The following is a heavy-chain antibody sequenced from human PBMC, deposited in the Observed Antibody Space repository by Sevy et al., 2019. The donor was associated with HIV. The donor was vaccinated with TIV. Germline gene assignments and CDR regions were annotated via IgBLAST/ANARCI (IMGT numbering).Heavy chain of an antibody. J-gene: IGHJ6*03. Sequence: GGSLRLSCAVSGFSLDSYGMTWVRQAPGKGLEWVSAISGSGTRTYYADSVKGRFIISRDNSKNTLDLQMNSLRAEDTAMYYCAKGGGGHYDPDEIAYYFYYYNMDVWGKGTTVTVSS. CDR2: ISGSGTRT. CDR1: GFSLDSYG. D-gene: IGHD3-22*01. V-gene: IGHV3-23*01. CDR3: AKGGGGHYDPDEIAYYFYYYNMDV.